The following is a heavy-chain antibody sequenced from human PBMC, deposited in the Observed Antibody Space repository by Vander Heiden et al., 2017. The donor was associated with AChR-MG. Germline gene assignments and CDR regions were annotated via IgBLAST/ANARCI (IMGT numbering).Heavy chain of an antibody. J-gene: IGHJ4*02. CDR1: GFTVSSHY. D-gene: IGHD3-22*01. CDR2: IYSGGST. V-gene: IGHV3-66*01. Sequence: EVQLVESGGGLVQPGGSLRLPCAASGFTVSSHYMSWVRQAPGEGLEWVSVIYSGGSTYYADSVKGRFTISRDNSKNTLYLQMNSLRAEDTAVYYCASGYYDSSGPFVIWGQGTLVTVSS. CDR3: ASGYYDSSGPFVI.